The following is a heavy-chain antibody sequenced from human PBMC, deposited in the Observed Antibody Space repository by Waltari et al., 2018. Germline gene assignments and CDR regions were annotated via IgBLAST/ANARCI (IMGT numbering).Heavy chain of an antibody. Sequence: KLVESGGGLVQPGGSLRRSCAASGFTFSSYAMSWVRQASGKGLAWVSAISCSGVSTYYADSVKGRFTISRDNSKNTLYLQMNSLRAEDTAVYYCAKIDIVATIPPLYWGQGTLVTVSS. D-gene: IGHD5-12*01. CDR2: ISCSGVST. V-gene: IGHV3-23*04. CDR1: GFTFSSYA. J-gene: IGHJ4*02. CDR3: AKIDIVATIPPLY.